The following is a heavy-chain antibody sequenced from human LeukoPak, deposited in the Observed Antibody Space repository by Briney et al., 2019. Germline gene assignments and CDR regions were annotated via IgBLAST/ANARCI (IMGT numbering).Heavy chain of an antibody. CDR2: ISSSSSYI. V-gene: IGHV3-21*01. Sequence: GGSLRLSCAASGFTFSSYSMNWARQAPGKGLEWVSSISSSSSYIYYADSVKGRFTISRDNAKNSLYLQMNSLRAEDTAVYYCARVGKGAYCGGDCYNKHWGQGTLVTVSS. CDR1: GFTFSSYS. D-gene: IGHD2-21*02. CDR3: ARVGKGAYCGGDCYNKH. J-gene: IGHJ1*01.